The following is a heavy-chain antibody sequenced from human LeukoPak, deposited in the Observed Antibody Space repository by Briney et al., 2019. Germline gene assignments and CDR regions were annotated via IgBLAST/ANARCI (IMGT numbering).Heavy chain of an antibody. D-gene: IGHD3-22*01. V-gene: IGHV4-59*01. CDR2: IYYSGST. J-gene: IGHJ4*02. CDR1: GGSISSYY. CDR3: AREERYYDSSGYLSY. Sequence: SETLSLTCTVSGGSISSYYWSWIRQPPGKGLEWIGYIYYSGSTNYNPSLKSRVTISVDTSKNQFSLKLSSVTAADTAVYYCAREERYYDSSGYLSYWGQGTLVTVSS.